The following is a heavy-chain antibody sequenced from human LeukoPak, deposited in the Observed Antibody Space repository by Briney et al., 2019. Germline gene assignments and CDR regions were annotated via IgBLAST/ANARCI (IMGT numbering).Heavy chain of an antibody. Sequence: GGSLRLSCAASGFTFSDAWMSWVRQAPGKGLEWVAKIKYDGGEKYYVESVKGRFTISRDNAKSSLYLQMNSLRAEDTAVYFCARGFCTGGSCTKFDYWGQGTLVTVSS. J-gene: IGHJ4*02. V-gene: IGHV3-7*01. CDR2: IKYDGGEK. D-gene: IGHD2-15*01. CDR3: ARGFCTGGSCTKFDY. CDR1: GFTFSDAW.